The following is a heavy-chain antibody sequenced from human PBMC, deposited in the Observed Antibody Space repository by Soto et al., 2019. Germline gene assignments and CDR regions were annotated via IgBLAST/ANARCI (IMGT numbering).Heavy chain of an antibody. V-gene: IGHV3-30-3*01. D-gene: IGHD2-21*02. CDR1: GFIFSPYT. CDR3: ARGGGFCGADCYKGGIDY. J-gene: IGHJ4*02. Sequence: QVQLVESGGGVVQPGRSLRLSCAASGFIFSPYTMHWVRQTPGKGLEWVAVISCDGNDKYYADSVKGRFTISRDNSKNTLYLQMNSLRAEDTALYYCARGGGFCGADCYKGGIDYWGQGTLVTVSS. CDR2: ISCDGNDK.